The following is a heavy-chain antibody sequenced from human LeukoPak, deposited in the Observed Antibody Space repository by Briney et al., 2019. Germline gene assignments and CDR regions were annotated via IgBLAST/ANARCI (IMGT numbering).Heavy chain of an antibody. CDR2: IKSDGSNT. CDR1: GFTFSSYW. V-gene: IGHV3-74*01. D-gene: IGHD3-3*01. Sequence: GGSLRLSCAASGFTFSSYWMHWVRQAPGKGLVWVSRIKSDGSNTNYADSVKGRFTISRDNAKNTLHLQMNSLRAEDTAVYYCARGGYYGSGRYYFDSWGQRTLVTVSS. J-gene: IGHJ4*02. CDR3: ARGGYYGSGRYYFDS.